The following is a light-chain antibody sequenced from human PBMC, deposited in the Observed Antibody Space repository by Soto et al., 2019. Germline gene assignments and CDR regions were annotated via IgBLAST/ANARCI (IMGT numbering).Light chain of an antibody. V-gene: IGKV3-15*01. Sequence: EIVLTQSPGTLSLSPGERATLSCRASQSVSSSYLAWYQQKPGQAPRLLISGASTRATDIPARFSASGSGTEFTLTISSLQSEDLAVYYCQQYKDWPTFGQGTKVDIK. CDR1: QSVSSSY. CDR2: GAS. CDR3: QQYKDWPT. J-gene: IGKJ1*01.